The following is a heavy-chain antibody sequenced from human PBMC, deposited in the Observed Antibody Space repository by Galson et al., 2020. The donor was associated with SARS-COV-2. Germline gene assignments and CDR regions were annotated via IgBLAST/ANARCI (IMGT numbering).Heavy chain of an antibody. CDR2: ISYEGSNH. J-gene: IGHJ6*02. CDR1: GFTFNNYG. CDR3: AKDQVGITYYYYYGMDV. V-gene: IGHV3-30*18. D-gene: IGHD1-20*01. Sequence: GGSLRLSCVSSGFTFNNYGMHWVRQAPGRGLEWVAIISYEGSNHYYADSVKGRFTISRDNSKNTMYLQMDSLRAEDSAVYYCAKDQVGITYYYYYGMDVWGQGTTVTVSS.